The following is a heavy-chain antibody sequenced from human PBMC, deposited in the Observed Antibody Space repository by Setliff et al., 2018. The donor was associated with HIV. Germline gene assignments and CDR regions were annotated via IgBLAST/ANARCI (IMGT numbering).Heavy chain of an antibody. CDR3: VKEVKGYFDY. CDR1: GFTFSNYW. CDR2: IKQDGSEK. J-gene: IGHJ4*02. Sequence: GGSLRLSCAASGFTFSNYWMSWVRQAPGKGLEWVANIKQDGSEKYYVDSAKGRFTISRDNSKTTVYLQMNSLRADDTAIYYCVKEVKGYFDYWGQGILVTVSS. V-gene: IGHV3-7*03.